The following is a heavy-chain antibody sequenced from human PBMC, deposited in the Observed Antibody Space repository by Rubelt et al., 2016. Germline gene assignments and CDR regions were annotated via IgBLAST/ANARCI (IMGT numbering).Heavy chain of an antibody. V-gene: IGHV1-3*01. J-gene: IGHJ4*02. CDR3: ARDQGSGSYSSDY. CDR2: INAGTTKT. CDR1: GYTFTSYA. Sequence: QVQLVQSGAEVKKPGASVKVSCKASGYTFTSYAVHWVRQAPGQRLEWMGWINAGTTKTKYSQKFQGRLNITRDTSAVQAYMGRGSLRSEDTAVYYCARDQGSGSYSSDYWGQGTLVTVSS. D-gene: IGHD1-26*01.